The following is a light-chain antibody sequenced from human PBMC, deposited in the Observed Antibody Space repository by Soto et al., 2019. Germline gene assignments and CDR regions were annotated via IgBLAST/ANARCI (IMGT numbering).Light chain of an antibody. Sequence: QSVLTQPPSASGSPGQSVTISCTGTSSDVGGYDFVAWHQQHPGKAPRLIIYDVTKRPSGVPDRFSGSKSGYTASLTVSGLQAEDESDYYCSSFVGGNIYVFGTGTKLTVL. V-gene: IGLV2-8*01. CDR2: DVT. CDR1: SSDVGGYDF. J-gene: IGLJ1*01. CDR3: SSFVGGNIYV.